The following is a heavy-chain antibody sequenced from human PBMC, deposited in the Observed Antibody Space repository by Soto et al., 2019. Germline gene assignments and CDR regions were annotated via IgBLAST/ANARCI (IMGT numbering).Heavy chain of an antibody. Sequence: ASVKVSCKASGYTFTSYGISWVRQAPGQGLEWMGWISAYNGNTNYAQKLQGRVTMTTDTSTSTAYMELRSLRSDDTAVYYCARDRNYDLWSGPYWFDTWGQGTLVTVSS. CDR3: ARDRNYDLWSGPYWFDT. D-gene: IGHD3-3*01. CDR1: GYTFTSYG. V-gene: IGHV1-18*01. J-gene: IGHJ5*02. CDR2: ISAYNGNT.